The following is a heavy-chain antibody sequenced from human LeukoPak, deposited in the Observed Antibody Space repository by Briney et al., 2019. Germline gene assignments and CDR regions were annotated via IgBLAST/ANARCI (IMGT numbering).Heavy chain of an antibody. D-gene: IGHD3-10*01. J-gene: IGHJ5*02. CDR2: IHYTGST. CDR1: GGSISSYY. CDR3: ARGGYYGSGNDFRFDP. Sequence: SQTLSLTCTVSGGSISSYYWSWIRQSPGKGLECIGYIHYTGSTNYNPSLKSRVTISVETSKNQFSLKLRSVTAADTAVYYCARGGYYGSGNDFRFDPWGQGTLVTVSS. V-gene: IGHV4-59*01.